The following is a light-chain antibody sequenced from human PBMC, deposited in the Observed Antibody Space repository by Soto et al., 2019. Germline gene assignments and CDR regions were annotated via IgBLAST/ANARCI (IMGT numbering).Light chain of an antibody. CDR2: GAF. J-gene: IGKJ4*01. CDR1: QSISNF. V-gene: IGKV1-39*01. Sequence: DIPMTQSPSSLSASVGDRVTITCRTSQSISNFLNWYQQQPGKAPKLLIYGAFGLQSGVPSRFSVSGSGTDFTLTISSLQPEDFATYYCQQSYSAPQVTFGGGTKVEIK. CDR3: QQSYSAPQVT.